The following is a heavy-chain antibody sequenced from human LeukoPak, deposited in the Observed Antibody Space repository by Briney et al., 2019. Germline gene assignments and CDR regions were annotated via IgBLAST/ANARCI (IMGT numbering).Heavy chain of an antibody. D-gene: IGHD3-10*02. CDR1: GGSFSVYY. CDR2: INHSGST. V-gene: IGHV4-34*01. Sequence: NPSETLSLTCAVYGGSFSVYYWSWIRQPPGKGLEWIGEINHSGSTNYNPSLKSRVTISVDTSKNQFSLKLSSVTAADTAVYYWAKIMFYYGRDVGAKGTTVPVSS. CDR3: AKIMFYYGRDV. J-gene: IGHJ6*04.